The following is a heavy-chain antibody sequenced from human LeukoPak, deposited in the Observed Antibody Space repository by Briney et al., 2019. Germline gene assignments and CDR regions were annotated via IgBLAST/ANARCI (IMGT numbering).Heavy chain of an antibody. CDR3: ARVGGVAITDWFDP. CDR2: IYHSGST. CDR1: GGSISSFY. V-gene: IGHV4-59*01. Sequence: SETLSLTCTVSGGSISSFYWSWIRQFPGKGLEWIGYIYHSGSTNYNPSLKSRVTISVDTSKNQFSLKLSSVTAADTAVYYCARVGGVAITDWFDPWGQGTLVTVSS. J-gene: IGHJ5*02. D-gene: IGHD1-20*01.